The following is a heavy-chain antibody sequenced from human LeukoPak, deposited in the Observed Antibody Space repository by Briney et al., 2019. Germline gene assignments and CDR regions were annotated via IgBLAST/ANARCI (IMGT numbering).Heavy chain of an antibody. CDR2: IYYSGIT. J-gene: IGHJ5*02. V-gene: IGHV4-61*08. Sequence: SETLSLTCTVSGGSISSGGYYWSWIRQPPGKGLEWIGYIYYSGITKYNPSLKSRVTISLDTSKNQFSLKLSSVTAADTAVYYCARDRSSWYNWFDPWGQGTLVTVSS. CDR1: GGSISSGGYY. CDR3: ARDRSSWYNWFDP. D-gene: IGHD6-13*01.